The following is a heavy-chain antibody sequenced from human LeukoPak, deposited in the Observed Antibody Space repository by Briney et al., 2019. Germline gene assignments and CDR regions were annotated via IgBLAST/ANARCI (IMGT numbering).Heavy chain of an antibody. CDR2: IYYSGST. CDR3: ARHDILTGYPFKH. D-gene: IGHD3-9*01. Sequence: SETLSLTCTVSGGSIGSSSYYWGWIRQPPGKGLEWIGSIYYSGSTYYNPSLKSRVTISVDTSKNQFSLKLSSVTAADTAVYYCARHDILTGYPFKHWGQGTLVTVSS. CDR1: GGSIGSSSYY. V-gene: IGHV4-39*01. J-gene: IGHJ1*01.